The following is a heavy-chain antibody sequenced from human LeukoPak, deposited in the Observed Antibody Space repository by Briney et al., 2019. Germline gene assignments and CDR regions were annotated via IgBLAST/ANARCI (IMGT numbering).Heavy chain of an antibody. CDR3: ARESGNYYYYYMAV. CDR2: IYTNGST. J-gene: IGHJ6*03. Sequence: PSQTLSLTCTVSGGSISSGSYYWSWIRQPAGKGLEWIGRIYTNGSTNCNPSLKSRVTISLDTSKNQFSLKLSSVTAADTAIYYCARESGNYYYYYMAVWGKGTAVTVSS. CDR1: GGSISSGSYY. V-gene: IGHV4-61*02.